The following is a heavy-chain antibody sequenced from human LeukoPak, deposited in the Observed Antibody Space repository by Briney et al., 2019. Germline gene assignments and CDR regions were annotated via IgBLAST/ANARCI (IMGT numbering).Heavy chain of an antibody. CDR2: VNPNSGGT. Sequence: GASVKVSCTASGYTFTGYYILWVRQAPGQGLEWMGWVNPNSGGTYYAQKFQGRVTMTRDTSINTDYMEMKRVTSDDTAVYYCARGAEAETSPLDYWGQGTLVTVSS. CDR3: ARGAEAETSPLDY. CDR1: GYTFTGYY. V-gene: IGHV1-2*02. J-gene: IGHJ4*02. D-gene: IGHD6-13*01.